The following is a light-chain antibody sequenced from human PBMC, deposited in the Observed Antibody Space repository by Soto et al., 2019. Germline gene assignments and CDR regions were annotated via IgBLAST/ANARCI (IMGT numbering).Light chain of an antibody. J-gene: IGLJ1*01. Sequence: QSVLTQPASVSGSPGQSITISCTGSSSDVGGYNYVSWYQQHPGKAPQLMIYEVSNRPSGVSNRFSGSKSGNTASLTISGLQAEDEADYYCSSYTSSSSNFVFGSGTK. V-gene: IGLV2-14*01. CDR2: EVS. CDR1: SSDVGGYNY. CDR3: SSYTSSSSNFV.